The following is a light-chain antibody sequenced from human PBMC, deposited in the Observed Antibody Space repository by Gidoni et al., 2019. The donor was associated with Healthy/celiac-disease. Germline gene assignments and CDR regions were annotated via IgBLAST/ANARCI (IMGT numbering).Light chain of an antibody. J-gene: IGKJ1*01. V-gene: IGKV1-39*01. CDR3: QQSYSTPQT. Sequence: DIQMTQSPSSLSASVGDRVTITCRGSQSISSYLNWYQQKPGKAPKLLIYAASSLQSGVPSRFSGSGSGTDFTLNISSLQPEDFATYYCQQSYSTPQTFGQGTKVEIK. CDR2: AAS. CDR1: QSISSY.